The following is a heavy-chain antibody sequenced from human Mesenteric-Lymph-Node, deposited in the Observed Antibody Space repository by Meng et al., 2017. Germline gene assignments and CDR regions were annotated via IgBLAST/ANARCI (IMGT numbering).Heavy chain of an antibody. D-gene: IGHD5-24*01. Sequence: GGSLRLSCAASGFTFSDYYMSWIRQAPGKGLEWVSYISSSGSTIYYADSVKGRFTISRDNAKNSLYLQKNSLSAEDTAVYYCARSITSWLELLEWVDYWGQGTLVTVSS. J-gene: IGHJ4*02. CDR3: ARSITSWLELLEWVDY. CDR1: GFTFSDYY. V-gene: IGHV3-11*01. CDR2: ISSSGSTI.